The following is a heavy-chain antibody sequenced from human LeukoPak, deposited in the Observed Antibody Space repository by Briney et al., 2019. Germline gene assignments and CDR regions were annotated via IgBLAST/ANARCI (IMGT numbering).Heavy chain of an antibody. Sequence: GGSLRLSCAASGFTYSNFWMSWVRQAPGRGLEWVANIRQEGSNKYYMDSVKGRFTISRDNAKKSLYLQMNSLRAEDTAVYYCARLVGGSPDYWGQGALVTVSS. CDR3: ARLVGGSPDY. D-gene: IGHD2-15*01. J-gene: IGHJ4*02. CDR1: GFTYSNFW. V-gene: IGHV3-7*05. CDR2: IRQEGSNK.